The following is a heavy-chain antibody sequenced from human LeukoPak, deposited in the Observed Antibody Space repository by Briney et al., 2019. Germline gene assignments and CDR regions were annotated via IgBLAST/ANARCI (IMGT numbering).Heavy chain of an antibody. CDR1: GYTFTGYY. J-gene: IGHJ4*02. D-gene: IGHD7-27*01. Sequence: GASVKVSCKASGYTFTGYYMHRVRQAPGQGLEWMGWINPNSGGTNYAQKFQGRVTMTRDTSISTAYMELTSLRSEDTAIYYCARGPPNWGFDFWGQGALVTVSS. CDR2: INPNSGGT. CDR3: ARGPPNWGFDF. V-gene: IGHV1-2*02.